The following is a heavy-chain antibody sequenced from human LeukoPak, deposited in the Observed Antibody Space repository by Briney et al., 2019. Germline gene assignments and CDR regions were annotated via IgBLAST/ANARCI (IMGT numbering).Heavy chain of an antibody. V-gene: IGHV3-7*03. CDR1: GFSFSTHS. CDR3: ARGSGWLDY. D-gene: IGHD6-19*01. Sequence: PGGSLRLSCAASGFSFSTHSLTWVRQAPGKGLQWVATIDHDGSEKDYVDSVKGRFTISRDNAENSLYLQLNGLRAEDTAIYYCARGSGWLDYWGQGTLVTVSS. J-gene: IGHJ4*02. CDR2: IDHDGSEK.